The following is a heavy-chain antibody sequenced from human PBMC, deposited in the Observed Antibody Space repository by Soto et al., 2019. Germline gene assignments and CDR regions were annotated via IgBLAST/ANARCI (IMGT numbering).Heavy chain of an antibody. V-gene: IGHV4-31*03. CDR1: TDSMTNPYYY. CDR3: TRWVEVSLDYFDS. J-gene: IGHJ4*02. D-gene: IGHD2-15*01. Sequence: QVQLQESGPGLVKPSETLSLTCSVSTDSMTNPYYYWSWVRQKPGKGLEWIGHIFHTGRTHFNPSLKSRVSVSFDTSNYPFSLYLMSVTAADTDVNFCTRWVEVSLDYFDSWGQGIPVTFSS. CDR2: IFHTGRT.